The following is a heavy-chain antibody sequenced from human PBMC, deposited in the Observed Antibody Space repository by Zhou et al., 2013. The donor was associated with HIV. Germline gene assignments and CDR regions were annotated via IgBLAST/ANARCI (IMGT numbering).Heavy chain of an antibody. CDR3: ARVELGIFQFPLHHAFDI. J-gene: IGHJ3*02. CDR1: GGSFINYA. D-gene: IGHD7-27*01. CDR2: IIPVFGTL. V-gene: IGHV1-69*05. Sequence: QVQVVQSGAEVKKPGSSVKVSCKASGGSFINYAVSWVRQARGQGIEWIGGIIPVFGTLNYSQKFQGRVTISTDESKSTAYMELRSLRSDDTAIYYCARVELGIFQFPLHHAFDIWGQGTMVTVSS.